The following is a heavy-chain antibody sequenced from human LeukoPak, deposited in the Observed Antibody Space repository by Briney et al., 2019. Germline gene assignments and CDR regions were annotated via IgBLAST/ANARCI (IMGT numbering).Heavy chain of an antibody. V-gene: IGHV1-2*06. Sequence: ASVKVSCKASGYTFTGYYMHWVRQAPGQGLEWMGRINPNSGGTNYAQKFQGRVTMTRDTSTSTAYMELSRLISDDTAVYYCAREGGGIAATRDAFDIWGQGTMVTVSS. CDR1: GYTFTGYY. CDR2: INPNSGGT. J-gene: IGHJ3*02. CDR3: AREGGGIAATRDAFDI. D-gene: IGHD6-13*01.